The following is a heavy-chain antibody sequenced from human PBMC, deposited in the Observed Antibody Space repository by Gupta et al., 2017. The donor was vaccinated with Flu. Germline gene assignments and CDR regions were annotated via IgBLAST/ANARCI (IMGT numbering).Heavy chain of an antibody. J-gene: IGHJ5*02. CDR2: ISSTGDCT. CDR3: VKGGDTKARKSGCA. CDR1: GFPFSKHA. D-gene: IGHD3-10*01. Sequence: EVQLVESGGGLAQPGGSLRLSCSGSGFPFSKHALHWIRQAPTEGLEHGSLISSTGDCTFDADSVKGRFNISRDKSKNKVALRISSLRSADTGVYYCVKGGDTKARKSGCAWGQGIPVTVSS. V-gene: IGHV3-64D*06.